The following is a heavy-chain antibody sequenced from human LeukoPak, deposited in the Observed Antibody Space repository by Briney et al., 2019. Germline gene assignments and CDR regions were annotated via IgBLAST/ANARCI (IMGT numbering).Heavy chain of an antibody. J-gene: IGHJ4*02. CDR2: ISTYNGNT. CDR3: ARVFSLGDYMWGSYRYYFDY. CDR1: GYSFTSYG. D-gene: IGHD3-16*02. Sequence: GASVKVSCKASGYSFTSYGISWVRQAPGQGLEWMGWISTYNGNTNYAQKFQGRVTITPDRSTRTAYMSVRSLRADDPAVYFCARVFSLGDYMWGSYRYYFDYWGQRTLFTVSS. V-gene: IGHV1-18*01.